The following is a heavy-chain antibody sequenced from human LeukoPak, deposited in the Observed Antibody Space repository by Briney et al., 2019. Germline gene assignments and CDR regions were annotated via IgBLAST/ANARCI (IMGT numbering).Heavy chain of an antibody. Sequence: QPGRSLRLSCAASGFTFSSYAMHWVRQAPGKGLEWVAVISYDGSNKYYADSVKGRFTISRDNSKNTLYLQMNSLRAEDTAVYYFARRSGSGTHAFDIWGQGTMVTVSS. V-gene: IGHV3-30*04. J-gene: IGHJ3*02. CDR2: ISYDGSNK. D-gene: IGHD3-10*01. CDR1: GFTFSSYA. CDR3: ARRSGSGTHAFDI.